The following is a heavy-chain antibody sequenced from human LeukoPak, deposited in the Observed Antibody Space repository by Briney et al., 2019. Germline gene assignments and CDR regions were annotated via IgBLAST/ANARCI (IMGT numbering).Heavy chain of an antibody. CDR1: GYTFTSYG. Sequence: GASVKVSCKASGYTFTSYGISWVRQAPGQGLEWMGWINPNSGGTNYAQKFQGWVTMTRDTSISTAYMELSRLRSDDTAVYYCARVLPATGDAFDIWGQGTMVTVSS. V-gene: IGHV1-2*04. J-gene: IGHJ3*02. D-gene: IGHD2-2*01. CDR3: ARVLPATGDAFDI. CDR2: INPNSGGT.